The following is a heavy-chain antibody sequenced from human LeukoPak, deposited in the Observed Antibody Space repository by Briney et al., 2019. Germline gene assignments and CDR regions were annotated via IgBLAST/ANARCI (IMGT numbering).Heavy chain of an antibody. J-gene: IGHJ4*02. D-gene: IGHD1-26*01. CDR2: IYYKGNT. CDR1: GDSIGPFY. V-gene: IGHV4-59*01. Sequence: SETLSLTCSVSGDSIGPFYWSWIRQPPGKGLDWIGYIYYKGNTNYNTSLESRVTISVDTSKNHFSLKLTSVTAADTAVYYCARVVGDGYIDYWGQGILVTVSS. CDR3: ARVVGDGYIDY.